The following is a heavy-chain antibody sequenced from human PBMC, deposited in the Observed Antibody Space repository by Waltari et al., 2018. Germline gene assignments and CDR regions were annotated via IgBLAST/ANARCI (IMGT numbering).Heavy chain of an antibody. D-gene: IGHD3-16*01. V-gene: IGHV3-48*04. CDR2: ISGSNNTT. Sequence: EVQLVESGGGLVQPGGSLRLCCAAGGFTCSGYSMNGGRQGPGKRLKWVSDISGSNNTTYYADSVKGRFTISRDNAKHSLYLQMNDLRAEDTAVYYCARRLNYWGQGTLVTVSS. CDR1: GFTCSGYS. CDR3: ARRLNY. J-gene: IGHJ4*02.